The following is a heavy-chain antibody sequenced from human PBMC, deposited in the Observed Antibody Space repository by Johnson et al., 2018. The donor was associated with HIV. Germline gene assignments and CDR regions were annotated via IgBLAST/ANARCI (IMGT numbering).Heavy chain of an antibody. J-gene: IGHJ3*02. CDR1: GFTFSSYD. V-gene: IGHV3-13*01. CDR2: IGTAGDT. CDR3: AKDQWSSSWTNDAFDI. Sequence: VQLVESGGGLVQPGGSLRLSCAASGFTFSSYDMHWVRQATGKGLEWVSAIGTAGDTYYADSVKGRFIISRDNSKNTLYLQMNSLRAEDTAVYYCAKDQWSSSWTNDAFDIWGQGTMVTVSS. D-gene: IGHD6-13*01.